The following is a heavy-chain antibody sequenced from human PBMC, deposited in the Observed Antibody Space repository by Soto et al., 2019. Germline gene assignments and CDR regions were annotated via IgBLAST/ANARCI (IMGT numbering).Heavy chain of an antibody. CDR2: INPIVSMS. V-gene: IGHV1-69*02. CDR1: GDTFSFYT. J-gene: IGHJ4*02. CDR3: AARYGSGYRAFDY. Sequence: QVQLVQSGTEVKKPGSSVKVSCKASGDTFSFYTINWVRQAPGLGLEWVGRINPIVSMSNYAQKFQGRVSMTADKSKSTAYMELRSLRSDDTAMYCWAARYGSGYRAFDYWGQGALVIVSS. D-gene: IGHD3-10*01.